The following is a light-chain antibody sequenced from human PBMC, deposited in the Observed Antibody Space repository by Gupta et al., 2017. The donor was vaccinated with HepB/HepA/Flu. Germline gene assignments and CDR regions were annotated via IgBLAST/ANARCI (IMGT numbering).Light chain of an antibody. CDR1: QSVSSSY. Sequence: EIVLTQSPGTLSLSPGERATLSCRASQSVSSSYLAWYQQKPGQAPRLLIDGASSRATGIPDRFSGSGSGTDFTLTSSRLEPEDFAVYYWQQYGSAPRTFGGGTKVEIK. CDR3: QQYGSAPRT. J-gene: IGKJ4*02. CDR2: GAS. V-gene: IGKV3-20*01.